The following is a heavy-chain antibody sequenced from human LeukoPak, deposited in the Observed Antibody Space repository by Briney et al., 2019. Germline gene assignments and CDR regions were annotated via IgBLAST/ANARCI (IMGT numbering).Heavy chain of an antibody. J-gene: IGHJ4*02. V-gene: IGHV3-48*03. CDR3: AREDRSGYDFFDY. D-gene: IGHD5-12*01. CDR2: VSGSGNTI. CDR1: GFTSSSYE. Sequence: RGSLSLSCAASGFTSSSYEMNWVRQAAGNGLGWVSYVSGSGNTIYYANSVKGRFTISRHNAKNSLYLQMSSLRAEDTAVYYCAREDRSGYDFFDYWGQGTLVTVCS.